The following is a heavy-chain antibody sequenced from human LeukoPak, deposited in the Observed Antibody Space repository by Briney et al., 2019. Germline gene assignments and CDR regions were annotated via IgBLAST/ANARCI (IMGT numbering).Heavy chain of an antibody. D-gene: IGHD1-26*01. CDR2: ISGSGGST. CDR3: AKDGSIDYYYMDV. Sequence: GGSLRLSCAASGFTFSSYAMSWVRQAPGKGLEWVSAISGSGGSTYYADSVKGRFTISRDNPKNTLYLQMNSLRAEDTAVYYCAKDGSIDYYYMDVWGKGTTVTVSS. CDR1: GFTFSSYA. J-gene: IGHJ6*03. V-gene: IGHV3-23*01.